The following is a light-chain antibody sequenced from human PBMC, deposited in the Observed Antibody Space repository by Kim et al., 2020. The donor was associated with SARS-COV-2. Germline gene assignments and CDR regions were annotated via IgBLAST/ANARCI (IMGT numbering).Light chain of an antibody. CDR2: AAS. Sequence: DIQMTQSPSSLSASVDRVTITCRASQSISSYLNWYRQKPGKAPKLLIYAASSLQSGVPSRFSGSGSGTDFTLTISSLQPEDFATYYCQQSYSTPWTFGQGTKVDIK. V-gene: IGKV1-39*01. CDR3: QQSYSTPWT. J-gene: IGKJ1*01. CDR1: QSISSY.